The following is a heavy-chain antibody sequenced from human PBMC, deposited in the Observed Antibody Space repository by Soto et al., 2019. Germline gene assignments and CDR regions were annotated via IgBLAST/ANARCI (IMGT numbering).Heavy chain of an antibody. CDR3: ATRITVFGLLIPPFDP. V-gene: IGHV4-34*01. CDR1: GGSVSGYY. D-gene: IGHD3-3*01. Sequence: PSETLSLTCAVYGGSVSGYYWNWIRQPPGKGLEWIGEINHTGGTHYNPSLKSRATMSVDTSKNQFSLRLSSVTAADTAIYYCATRITVFGLLIPPFDPWGQGTQVT. J-gene: IGHJ5*02. CDR2: INHTGGT.